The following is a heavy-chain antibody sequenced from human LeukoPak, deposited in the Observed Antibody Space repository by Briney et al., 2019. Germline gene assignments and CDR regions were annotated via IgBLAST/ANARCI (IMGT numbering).Heavy chain of an antibody. V-gene: IGHV1-2*02. CDR3: ARAYSSSWYDNWFDP. D-gene: IGHD6-13*01. CDR2: INPNTGGT. Sequence: GASVKVSCKASGYTFTGYYMHWVRQAPGQGLEWMGWINPNTGGTNYAQKFQGRVTMTRDTSITAAYMEPSRLRSDDTAVYYCARAYSSSWYDNWFDPWGQGTLVTVSS. CDR1: GYTFTGYY. J-gene: IGHJ5*02.